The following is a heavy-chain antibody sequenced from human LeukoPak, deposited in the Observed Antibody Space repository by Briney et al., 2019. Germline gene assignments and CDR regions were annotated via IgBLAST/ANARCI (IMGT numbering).Heavy chain of an antibody. CDR1: GGSISSSSYY. V-gene: IGHV4-39*01. CDR3: ARHSWGDGGWFDP. D-gene: IGHD2-21*02. J-gene: IGHJ5*02. CDR2: IYYSGST. Sequence: SETLSLTCTVSGGSISSSSYYWGWIRQPPGKGLEWIGRIYYSGSTYYNPSLKSRVTISVDTSKNQFSLKLSSVTAADTAVYYCARHSWGDGGWFDPWGQGTLVTVSS.